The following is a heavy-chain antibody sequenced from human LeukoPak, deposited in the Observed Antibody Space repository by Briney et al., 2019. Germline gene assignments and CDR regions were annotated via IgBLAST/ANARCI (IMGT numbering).Heavy chain of an antibody. V-gene: IGHV3-21*01. CDR1: GFTFSSYS. J-gene: IGHJ3*02. Sequence: GGSLRLSCAASGFTFSSYSRNWVRQAPGKGLEWVSSISSSSSYIYYADSVKGRFTISRDNAKNSLYLQMNSLRAEDTAVYYCASLSDSSEIVAFDIWGQGTMVTVSS. D-gene: IGHD3-22*01. CDR3: ASLSDSSEIVAFDI. CDR2: ISSSSSYI.